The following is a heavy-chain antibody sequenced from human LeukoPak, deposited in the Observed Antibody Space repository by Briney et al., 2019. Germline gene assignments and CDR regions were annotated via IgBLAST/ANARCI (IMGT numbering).Heavy chain of an antibody. V-gene: IGHV1-69*06. J-gene: IGHJ3*02. Sequence: GSSVKVSCKASGATFSSYAISWVRQAPGQGLEWMGGIIPIFGTANYAQKFQGRVTITADKSTSTAYMELSSLRSEDTAVYYCARETVHVTQAGGAFDIWGQGTMVTVSS. CDR2: IIPIFGTA. D-gene: IGHD1-1*01. CDR3: ARETVHVTQAGGAFDI. CDR1: GATFSSYA.